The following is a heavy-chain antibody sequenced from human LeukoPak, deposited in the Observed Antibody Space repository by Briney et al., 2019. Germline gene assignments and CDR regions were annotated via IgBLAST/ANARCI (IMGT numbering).Heavy chain of an antibody. V-gene: IGHV3-30*18. J-gene: IGHJ4*02. D-gene: IGHD3-9*01. CDR2: ISYDGSNK. CDR3: AKDGYDILTGYPWLDY. Sequence: PGGSLRLSCAASGFTFSSYGMHWVRQAPGKGLEWVAVISYDGSNKYYADSVKGRFTISRDNSKNTLYLQMNSLRAEDTAVYYCAKDGYDILTGYPWLDYWGQGTLVTVSS. CDR1: GFTFSSYG.